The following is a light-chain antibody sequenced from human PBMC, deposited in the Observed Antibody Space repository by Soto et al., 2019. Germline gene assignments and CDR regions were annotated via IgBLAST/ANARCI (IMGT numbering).Light chain of an antibody. CDR3: QQYDTSPFT. V-gene: IGKV3-20*01. J-gene: IGKJ3*01. CDR1: QSVSSNY. CDR2: GVS. Sequence: ESVLTHSPGALSLSPGERATLACRASQSVSSNYLAWYQQKPGQAPKLLIYGVSSRATGIPNRFSGSGSGTDFSLTISRLEPEDFAVYYCQQYDTSPFTFGPGTKVDIK.